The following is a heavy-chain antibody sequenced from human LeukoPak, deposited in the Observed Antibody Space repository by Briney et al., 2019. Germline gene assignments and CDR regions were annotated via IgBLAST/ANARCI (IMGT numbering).Heavy chain of an antibody. CDR3: ARLDIVVVPAAMAAFDI. D-gene: IGHD2-2*03. CDR1: GYTLTSYG. CDR2: ISAYNGNT. J-gene: IGHJ3*02. Sequence: ASVKVSCKASGYTLTSYGISWVRQAPGQGLEWMGWISAYNGNTNYAQKLQGRVTMTTDTSTSTAYMELRSLRSDDTAVYYCARLDIVVVPAAMAAFDIWGQGTMVTVSS. V-gene: IGHV1-18*01.